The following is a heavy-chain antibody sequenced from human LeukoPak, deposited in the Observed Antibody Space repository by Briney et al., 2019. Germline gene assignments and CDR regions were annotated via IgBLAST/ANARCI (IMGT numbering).Heavy chain of an antibody. CDR1: GFTLSRYW. J-gene: IGHJ4*02. V-gene: IGHV3-74*01. CDR3: ARDHHYYFDY. Sequence: GGSLRLSCAASGFTLSRYWMHWVRPAPGKGLVWVSRINSEGSRTSYADSVKGRFTISRDNAKNTLYLQMNSLRTEDTAVYYCARDHHYYFDYWGQGTLVTVSS. CDR2: INSEGSRT.